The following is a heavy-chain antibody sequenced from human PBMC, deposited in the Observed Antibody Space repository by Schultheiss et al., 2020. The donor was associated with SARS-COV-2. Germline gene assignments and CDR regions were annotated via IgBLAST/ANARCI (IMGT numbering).Heavy chain of an antibody. CDR3: ARGFTIFGRPIDY. CDR2: ISYSGST. V-gene: IGHV4-59*01. J-gene: IGHJ4*03. D-gene: IGHD3-3*01. Sequence: SQTLSLTCSVSGGSISSYSWTWIRQPPEKGLEWIGYISYSGSTNYNPSLKSRVTISVDTSKSQFSLKLSSVTAADTAVYYCARGFTIFGRPIDYWGQGTTVTVSS. CDR1: GGSISSYS.